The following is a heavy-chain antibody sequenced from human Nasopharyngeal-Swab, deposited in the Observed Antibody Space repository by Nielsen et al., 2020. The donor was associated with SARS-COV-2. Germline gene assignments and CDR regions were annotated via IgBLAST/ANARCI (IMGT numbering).Heavy chain of an antibody. CDR1: GFTFSTYD. V-gene: IGHV3-13*05. CDR2: IGIAGDP. J-gene: IGHJ6*02. CDR3: AKATYLRGLDV. D-gene: IGHD2-21*01. Sequence: GESLKISCAASGFTFSTYDMHWVRQVTGKGLEWVSAIGIAGDPYYAGSVKDRFTISRDNSKNTLYLQTNSLRVEDTAVYYCAKATYLRGLDVWGQGTTVTVSS.